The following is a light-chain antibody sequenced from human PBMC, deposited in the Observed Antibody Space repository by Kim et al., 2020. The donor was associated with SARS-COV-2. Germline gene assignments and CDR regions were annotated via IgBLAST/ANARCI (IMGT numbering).Light chain of an antibody. V-gene: IGKV3-15*01. CDR2: SAS. Sequence: EIVMTQSPATLSVSPGERATLSCRASQSVNTNLAWYQQQPGQAPRLLIYSASTRATGITARFSGSGSGTEFTPTISSLQSEDFAVYYCQQYNNWPPYTFGQGTKLEI. CDR3: QQYNNWPPYT. J-gene: IGKJ2*01. CDR1: QSVNTN.